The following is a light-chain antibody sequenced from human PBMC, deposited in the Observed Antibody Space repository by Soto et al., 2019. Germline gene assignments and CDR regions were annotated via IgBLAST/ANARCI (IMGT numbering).Light chain of an antibody. CDR2: GAS. Sequence: EVVLTQSPGTVSLSPGERATLSCRASQSINNNYLAWYQHKPGQAPRLLIYGASSRATGIPDRFSGSGSETDFTFTISRLEPEDFAGYYCQQYGNSPPVTFGGGTKVDIK. CDR3: QQYGNSPPVT. V-gene: IGKV3-20*01. J-gene: IGKJ4*01. CDR1: QSINNNY.